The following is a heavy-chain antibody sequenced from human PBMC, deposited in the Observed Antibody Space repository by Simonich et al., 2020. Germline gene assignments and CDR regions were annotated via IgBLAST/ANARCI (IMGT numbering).Heavy chain of an antibody. Sequence: QVQLQQWGAGLLKPSETLSLTCAVYGGSFSGNYWSWISQPPGKGLEWIGEINNSGSNNYNPSLTRRASISVDTSKNQFSLKLSSVTAADTAVYYCARPLGIVWAFDIWGQGTMVTVSS. J-gene: IGHJ3*02. D-gene: IGHD3-16*01. CDR2: INNSGSN. CDR1: GGSFSGNY. V-gene: IGHV4-34*01. CDR3: ARPLGIVWAFDI.